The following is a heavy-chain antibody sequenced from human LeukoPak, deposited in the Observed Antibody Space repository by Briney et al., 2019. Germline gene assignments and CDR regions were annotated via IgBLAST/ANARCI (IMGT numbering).Heavy chain of an antibody. CDR1: GGTFSSYA. V-gene: IGHV1-69*13. J-gene: IGHJ4*02. CDR3: AGGGARREYYYDSSGYYYDFDY. D-gene: IGHD3-22*01. Sequence: ASVKVSCKASGGTFSSYAISWVRQAPGQGLEWMRGIIPIFGTTNYAQKFQGRVTITADESTSTAYMELSSLRSEDTAVYYCAGGGARREYYYDSSGYYYDFDYWGQGTLVTVSS. CDR2: IIPIFGTT.